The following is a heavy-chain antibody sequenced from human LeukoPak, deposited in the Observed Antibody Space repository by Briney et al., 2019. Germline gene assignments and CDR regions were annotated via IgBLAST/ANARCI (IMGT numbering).Heavy chain of an antibody. Sequence: SETLSLTCTVSGGSISSSDSSYCGWIRQPPGKGLEWIGSVYYSGSTYYNPSLNSRVTTSVDTSKNQFSLNLISVTAADTAVYYCARHMKYYYYYMDVWGKGTTVTVSS. V-gene: IGHV4-39*01. CDR2: VYYSGST. CDR1: GGSISSSDSSY. D-gene: IGHD3-16*01. J-gene: IGHJ6*03. CDR3: ARHMKYYYYYMDV.